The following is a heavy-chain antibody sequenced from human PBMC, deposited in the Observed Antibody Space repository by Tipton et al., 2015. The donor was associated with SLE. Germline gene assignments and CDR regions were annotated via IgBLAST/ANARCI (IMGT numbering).Heavy chain of an antibody. CDR2: IYTSGSI. CDR1: GGSISSGSYY. D-gene: IGHD3-22*01. J-gene: IGHJ4*02. Sequence: TLSLTCTVSGGSISSGSYYWSWIRQPAGKGLEWIGRIYTSGSINYNPSLKSRVTISVDTSKNQFSLKLSSVTAADTAVYYCARDPRGSGSFDYWGQGTLVTVSS. CDR3: ARDPRGSGSFDY. V-gene: IGHV4-61*02.